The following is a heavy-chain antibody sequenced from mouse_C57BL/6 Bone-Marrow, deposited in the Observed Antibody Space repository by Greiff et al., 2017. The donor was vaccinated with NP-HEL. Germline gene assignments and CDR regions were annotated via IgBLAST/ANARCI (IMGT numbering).Heavy chain of an antibody. CDR1: GYTFTDYY. CDR2: IGPGSGST. D-gene: IGHD1-1*01. Sequence: VQLQQSGAELVKPGASVKISCKASGYTFTDYYINWVKQRPGQGLEWIGKIGPGSGSTYYNEKFKGKATLTADKSSSTAYMQLSSLTSEDSAVYFCAGPYYYGSSYADYWGQGTTLTVSS. J-gene: IGHJ2*01. CDR3: AGPYYYGSSYADY. V-gene: IGHV1-77*01.